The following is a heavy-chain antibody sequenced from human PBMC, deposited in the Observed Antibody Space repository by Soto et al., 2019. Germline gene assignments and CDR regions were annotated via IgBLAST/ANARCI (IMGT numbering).Heavy chain of an antibody. CDR1: GYTFSDFL. CDR2: INSDGSTT. J-gene: IGHJ4*02. CDR3: ARDGWAVAEN. V-gene: IGHV3-74*01. D-gene: IGHD6-19*01. Sequence: VQLVESGGGLVQPGGSLRLSCAASGYTFSDFLMHWVRQVPGKGLVWVSRINSDGSTTDYADSVKGRFTISRDSAKNTLYLQMNNLRAEDTAVYYCARDGWAVAENWGRGTLVTVSS.